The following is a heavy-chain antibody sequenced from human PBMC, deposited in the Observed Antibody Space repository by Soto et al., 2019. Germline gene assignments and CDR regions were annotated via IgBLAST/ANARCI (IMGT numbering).Heavy chain of an antibody. CDR2: IWYDGGNK. V-gene: IGHV3-33*01. J-gene: IGHJ1*01. CDR3: ARGPRPFGDYGEYFQH. Sequence: QVQLVESGGGVVQPGTSLRLSCAASGFSFSSYGMHWVRQAPGNGLEWVAVIWYDGGNKYSADSVKGRFTISRDNSKNTLYLQMSSLGPEDTAVYYCARGPRPFGDYGEYFQHWGQGTLVTVSS. D-gene: IGHD4-17*01. CDR1: GFSFSSYG.